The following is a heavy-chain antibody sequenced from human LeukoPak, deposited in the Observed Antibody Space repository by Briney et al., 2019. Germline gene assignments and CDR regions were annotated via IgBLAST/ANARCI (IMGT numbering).Heavy chain of an antibody. V-gene: IGHV3-21*01. CDR2: ISSSSSYI. J-gene: IGHJ3*02. CDR1: GFTFSSYS. CDR3: ARGGSIYGGNSRDAFDI. D-gene: IGHD4-23*01. Sequence: GGSLRLSCAASGFTFSSYSVNWVRQAPGKGLEWVSSISSSSSYIYYADSVKGRFTISRDNAKNSLYLQMNSLRAEDTAVYYCARGGSIYGGNSRDAFDIWGQGTMVTVSS.